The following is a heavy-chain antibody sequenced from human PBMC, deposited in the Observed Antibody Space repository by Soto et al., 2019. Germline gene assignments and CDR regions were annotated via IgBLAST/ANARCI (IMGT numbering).Heavy chain of an antibody. Sequence: EVQLVESGGGLVKPGGSLRLSCAASGFTFTRYSMNWVRQAPGKGLEWVSSISSTTNYIYYADSVKGRFTISRDNANNSLYLQMNSLRAEDTAVYYCARDTLRGDFDYWGQGTLVTVSS. V-gene: IGHV3-21*01. CDR3: ARDTLRGDFDY. CDR2: ISSTTNYI. CDR1: GFTFTRYS. J-gene: IGHJ4*02. D-gene: IGHD3-16*01.